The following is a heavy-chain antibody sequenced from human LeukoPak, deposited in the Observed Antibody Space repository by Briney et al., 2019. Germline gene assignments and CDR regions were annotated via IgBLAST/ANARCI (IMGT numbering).Heavy chain of an antibody. D-gene: IGHD6-19*01. CDR3: AKEEGSGWRSFDY. Sequence: GGSLRRSCAASGFTFSSYAMSWVRQAPGKGLEWVSAISGSGGSTYHADPVKGRFTISRDNSKNTLYLQMNSLRAEDTAVYYCAKEEGSGWRSFDYWGQGTLVTVSS. V-gene: IGHV3-23*01. CDR2: ISGSGGST. J-gene: IGHJ4*02. CDR1: GFTFSSYA.